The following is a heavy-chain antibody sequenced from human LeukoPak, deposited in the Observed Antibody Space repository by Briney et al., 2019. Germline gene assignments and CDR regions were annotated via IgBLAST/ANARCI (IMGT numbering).Heavy chain of an antibody. CDR3: AKGYWYFDL. CDR2: IYPSDSDT. Sequence: GESLKISCKGSGYSFSDYWIGWVRPMPGKGLEWMGIIYPSDSDTKYSPSFEGQVTISVDKSISTAYLQWSSLKTSDSAMYYCAKGYWYFDLWGRGTLLTVSS. V-gene: IGHV5-51*01. CDR1: GYSFSDYW. J-gene: IGHJ2*01.